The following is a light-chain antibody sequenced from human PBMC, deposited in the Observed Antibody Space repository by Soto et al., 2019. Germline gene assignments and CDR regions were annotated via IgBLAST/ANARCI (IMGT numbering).Light chain of an antibody. CDR3: QQYGSSLPIT. J-gene: IGKJ5*01. CDR2: GAS. Sequence: EIVLTQSPGTLSLSPGERATLSCRASQSVSSSSLAWYQQKPGQAPRLLIYGASIRATGIPDRFSGSGSGTDFTLTISRLEPEDFAVFFGQQYGSSLPITVGHGTRLEI. CDR1: QSVSSSS. V-gene: IGKV3-20*01.